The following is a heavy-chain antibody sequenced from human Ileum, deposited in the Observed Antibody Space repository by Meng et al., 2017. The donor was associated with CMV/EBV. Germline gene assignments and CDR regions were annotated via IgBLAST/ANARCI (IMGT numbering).Heavy chain of an antibody. CDR1: GFTFSGDW. J-gene: IGHJ4*02. V-gene: IGHV3-74*01. Sequence: GGSLRPPVEASGFTFSGDWMHWVRQAPGKGLMLVSRINGDGTSSGYADPVKGRFTISRDNANNMLYLQLDSLRAEDTAVYYCVTNVYCSGGGCRNYWGQGTLVTVSS. CDR3: VTNVYCSGGGCRNY. D-gene: IGHD2-15*01. CDR2: INGDGTSS.